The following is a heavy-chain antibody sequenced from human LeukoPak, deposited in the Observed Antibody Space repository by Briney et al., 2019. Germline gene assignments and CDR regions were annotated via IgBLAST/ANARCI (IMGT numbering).Heavy chain of an antibody. Sequence: QPGGSLRLSCAASGFTFSSYAMSWVRPAPGKGLEWVSGISGSGGSTYYADSVKGRFTVSRDNSKNTLYLQMSSLRAEDTAVYYCAKCHYDSSGYYFGAFDIWGQGTMVTVSS. CDR3: AKCHYDSSGYYFGAFDI. V-gene: IGHV3-23*01. D-gene: IGHD3-22*01. CDR2: ISGSGGST. CDR1: GFTFSSYA. J-gene: IGHJ3*02.